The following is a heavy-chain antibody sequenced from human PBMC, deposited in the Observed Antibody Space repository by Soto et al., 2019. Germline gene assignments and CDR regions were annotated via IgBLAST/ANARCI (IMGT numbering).Heavy chain of an antibody. CDR3: ARDVSYYDSSGKDY. D-gene: IGHD3-22*01. CDR2: IIPILGIA. Sequence: QVQLVQSGAEVKKPGSSVKVSCKASGGTFSSYTISWVRQAPGQGLEWMGRIIPILGIANYAQKFQGRVTITADKSTSTDYMELSSLRSEDTAVYYCARDVSYYDSSGKDYWGQGTLVTVSS. J-gene: IGHJ4*02. V-gene: IGHV1-69*08. CDR1: GGTFSSYT.